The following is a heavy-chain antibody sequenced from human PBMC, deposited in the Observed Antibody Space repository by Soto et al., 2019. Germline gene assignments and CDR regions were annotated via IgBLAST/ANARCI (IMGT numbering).Heavy chain of an antibody. V-gene: IGHV4-4*02. J-gene: IGHJ6*02. CDR3: ARDRGDGTYSYNGTDV. Sequence: QVQLQESGPGLVKPSGTLSLTCVVSGGSISSSNWWSWVRQFPGKGLEWIGEIYHSGSTNYNPSLKSRLTMSVDKSKNQLSLKLRSVTGADTAVYYCARDRGDGTYSYNGTDVWGQGTTVTVSS. D-gene: IGHD1-1*01. CDR2: IYHSGST. CDR1: GGSISSSNW.